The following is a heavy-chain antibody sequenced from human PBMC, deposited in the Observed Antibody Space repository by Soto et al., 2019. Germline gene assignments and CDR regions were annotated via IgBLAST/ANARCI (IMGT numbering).Heavy chain of an antibody. V-gene: IGHV3-23*01. Sequence: GGSLRLSCAASGFTFSSYAMSWVRQAPGKGLEWVSAISGSGGSTYYADSVKGRFTVSRDNSKNTLYLQMNSLRAEDTAVYYCAKQHSSASYYFDYWGQGTLVTVSS. D-gene: IGHD6-19*01. CDR2: ISGSGGST. CDR3: AKQHSSASYYFDY. J-gene: IGHJ4*02. CDR1: GFTFSSYA.